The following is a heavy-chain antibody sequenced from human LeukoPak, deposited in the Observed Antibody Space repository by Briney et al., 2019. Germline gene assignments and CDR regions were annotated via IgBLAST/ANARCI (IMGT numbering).Heavy chain of an antibody. D-gene: IGHD2-21*02. CDR2: ISSSSSAI. J-gene: IGHJ3*02. CDR1: GFTFSSYA. V-gene: IGHV3-48*02. Sequence: SGGSLRLSCAASGFTFSSYAMSWVRQAPGKGLEWVSYISSSSSAIYYTHSVRGRFTISRDNAKASLYLQMNSLRDEDTAVYYCARDRYCGGDCSDAFDIWGRGTTVTVSS. CDR3: ARDRYCGGDCSDAFDI.